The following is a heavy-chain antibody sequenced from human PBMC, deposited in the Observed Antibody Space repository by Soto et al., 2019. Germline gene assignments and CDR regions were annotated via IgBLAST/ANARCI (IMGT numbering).Heavy chain of an antibody. CDR2: IYYSGST. J-gene: IGHJ4*02. Sequence: QVQLQESGPGLVKPSQTLSLTCTVSGGSISSGGYYWSWIRQHPGKGLEGIGYIYYSGSTYYNPSLKSRVTISVDTSKNQFSLKLSSVTAADTAVYYCARGVLRFLEWLPWFDYWGQGTLVTVSS. V-gene: IGHV4-31*03. D-gene: IGHD3-3*01. CDR1: GGSISSGGYY. CDR3: ARGVLRFLEWLPWFDY.